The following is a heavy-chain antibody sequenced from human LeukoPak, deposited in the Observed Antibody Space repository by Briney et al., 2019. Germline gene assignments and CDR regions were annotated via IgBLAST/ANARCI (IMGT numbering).Heavy chain of an antibody. Sequence: SVKVSCKASGGTFSSYAISWVRQAPGQGLEWMGGIIPIFGTAIYAQKFQGRVTMTEDTSTDTAYMELSSLRSEDTAVYYCARDRASSGWYPYYFDYWGQGTLVTVSS. J-gene: IGHJ4*02. D-gene: IGHD6-19*01. CDR3: ARDRASSGWYPYYFDY. V-gene: IGHV1-69*06. CDR1: GGTFSSYA. CDR2: IIPIFGTA.